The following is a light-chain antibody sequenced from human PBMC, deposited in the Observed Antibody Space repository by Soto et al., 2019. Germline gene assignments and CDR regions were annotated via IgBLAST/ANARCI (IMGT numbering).Light chain of an antibody. CDR2: GAS. CDR1: QSLRSS. J-gene: IGKJ1*01. V-gene: IGKV3-15*01. Sequence: EIVLRQSPGTLSLSPGERATLSCRASQSLRSSLAWYQQKPGQAPRLLIYGASTRATGIPARFSGSGSGTEFTLTISSLQSEDFAVYFCQQYNIWPQTFGQGTKVDIK. CDR3: QQYNIWPQT.